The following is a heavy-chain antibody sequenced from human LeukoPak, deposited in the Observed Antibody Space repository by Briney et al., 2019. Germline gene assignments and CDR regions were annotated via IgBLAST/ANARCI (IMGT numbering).Heavy chain of an antibody. CDR3: ARDYYWYDY. Sequence: GGSLRLSCAASGFSLSSYEMNWVRQAPGKGLEWVSYISSSGSTINYADSVKGRFTISRDNAKNSLYLQMNSLRAEDTAVYYCARDYYWYDYWGQGTLVTVSS. CDR1: GFSLSSYE. D-gene: IGHD2-8*01. CDR2: ISSSGSTI. V-gene: IGHV3-48*03. J-gene: IGHJ4*02.